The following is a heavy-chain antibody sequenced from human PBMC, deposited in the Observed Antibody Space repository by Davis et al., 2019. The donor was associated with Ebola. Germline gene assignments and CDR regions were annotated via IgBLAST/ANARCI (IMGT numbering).Heavy chain of an antibody. CDR2: IIPFLGIA. V-gene: IGHV1-69*04. D-gene: IGHD1-26*01. CDR3: ARESGSYEVYWFDP. Sequence: SVKVSCKASGGTFSSYAISWVRQAPGQGLEWMGRIIPFLGIANYAQKFQGRVTITADKSTSTAYMELSSLRSEDTAVYYCARESGSYEVYWFDPWGQGTLVTVSS. J-gene: IGHJ5*02. CDR1: GGTFSSYA.